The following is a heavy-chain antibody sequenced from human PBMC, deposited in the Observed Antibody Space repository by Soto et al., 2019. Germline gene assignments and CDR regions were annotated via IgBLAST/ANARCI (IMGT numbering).Heavy chain of an antibody. Sequence: QVQVVQSGAEVKEPGSSVRVSCETSGGSSNTYAVSWVRQAPGQGLEWMGGIIPMFGTRDYAEKFQGRVTISADESTNTVNLELNSLRFDDTAIYYCARERLVVVTGGWPSDSYAMDVWGQGTTVTGSS. J-gene: IGHJ6*02. CDR3: ARERLVVVTGGWPSDSYAMDV. CDR2: IIPMFGTR. V-gene: IGHV1-69*01. D-gene: IGHD2-8*02. CDR1: GGSSNTYA.